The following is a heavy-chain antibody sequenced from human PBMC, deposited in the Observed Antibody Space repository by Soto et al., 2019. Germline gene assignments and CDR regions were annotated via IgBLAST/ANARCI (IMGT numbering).Heavy chain of an antibody. Sequence: SETLSLTCTFSCGTVSSGGYYWSWIRQPPGKGLEWIGYISSRGSANYNPSLKSRVAISVDTSKNQFSLKLTSVTAADTAVYYCAMAGNYRYFDAWGQGTLVTVSS. D-gene: IGHD1-7*01. CDR2: ISSRGSA. CDR1: CGTVSSGGYY. V-gene: IGHV4-61*08. J-gene: IGHJ4*02. CDR3: AMAGNYRYFDA.